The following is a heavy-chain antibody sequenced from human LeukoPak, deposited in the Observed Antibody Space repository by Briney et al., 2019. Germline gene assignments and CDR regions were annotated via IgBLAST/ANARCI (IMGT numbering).Heavy chain of an antibody. CDR1: GFAFSSYD. Sequence: SGGSLRLSCAASGFAFSSYDMHWVRQATGKGLEWVSAIGTAGDTYYPGSVKGRFTISRENAKNSLYLQMNSLRAGDTAVYYCARGRPTATATNSYGFDYWGQGTLVTVSS. D-gene: IGHD4-17*01. CDR2: IGTAGDT. J-gene: IGHJ4*02. CDR3: ARGRPTATATNSYGFDY. V-gene: IGHV3-13*01.